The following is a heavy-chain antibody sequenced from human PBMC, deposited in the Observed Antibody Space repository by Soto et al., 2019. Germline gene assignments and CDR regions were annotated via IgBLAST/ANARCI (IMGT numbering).Heavy chain of an antibody. V-gene: IGHV4-34*01. D-gene: IGHD3-10*01. J-gene: IGHJ4*02. Sequence: QVQLQQWGAGLLKPSETLSLTCAVYGGSFSNNYWTWFCQPPGKGLEWIGEISPSGTTKYIPSLKSRGTISVDTSRKQFFLKVTSVSAADTAVYYCATSLWFGTQPEIWGPGTLVTVSS. CDR2: ISPSGTT. CDR3: ATSLWFGTQPEI. CDR1: GGSFSNNY.